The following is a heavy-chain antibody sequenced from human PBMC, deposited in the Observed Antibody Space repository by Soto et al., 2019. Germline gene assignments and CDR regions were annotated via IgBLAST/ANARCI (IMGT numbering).Heavy chain of an antibody. CDR2: IYNIGST. CDR3: ARDIGNYYGIDY. D-gene: IGHD3-10*01. V-gene: IGHV4-59*11. Sequence: SVTMPLTWTVSGAYIVDLYWPWIMQSPGKGLEWIGYIYNIGSTNYNPSLKSRVTISVDTSKKQFSLRLRSVTAADTAVYYCARDIGNYYGIDYWGQGTLVTVSS. J-gene: IGHJ4*02. CDR1: GAYIVDLY.